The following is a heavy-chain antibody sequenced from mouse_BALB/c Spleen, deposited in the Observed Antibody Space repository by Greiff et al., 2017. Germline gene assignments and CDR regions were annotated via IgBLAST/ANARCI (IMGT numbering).Heavy chain of an antibody. Sequence: EVHLVESGGGLVQPGGSRKLSCAASGFTFSSFGMHWVRQAPEKGLEWVAYISSGSSTIYYADTVKGRFTISRDNPKNTLFLQMTSLRSEDTAMYYCARFTKTYYFDYWGQGTTLTVSS. J-gene: IGHJ2*01. V-gene: IGHV5-17*02. D-gene: IGHD1-1*01. CDR1: GFTFSSFG. CDR3: ARFTKTYYFDY. CDR2: ISSGSSTI.